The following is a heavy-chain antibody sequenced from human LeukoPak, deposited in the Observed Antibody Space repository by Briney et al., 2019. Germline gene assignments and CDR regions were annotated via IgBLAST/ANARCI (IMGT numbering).Heavy chain of an antibody. CDR3: ARDNDSRDPPHFDY. J-gene: IGHJ4*02. CDR2: FDPEDGET. Sequence: VASVKASCKVSGYTLTELSMHWVRQAPGKGLEWMGGFDPEDGETIYAQKFQGRVTMTEDTSTDTAYMELSSLRSEDTAVYYCARDNDSRDPPHFDYWGQGTLVTVSS. V-gene: IGHV1-24*01. CDR1: GYTLTELS. D-gene: IGHD3-16*01.